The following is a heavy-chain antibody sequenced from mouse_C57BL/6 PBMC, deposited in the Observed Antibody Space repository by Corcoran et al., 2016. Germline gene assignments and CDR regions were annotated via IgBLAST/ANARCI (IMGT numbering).Heavy chain of an antibody. V-gene: IGHV9-3*01. Sequence: QIQLVQSGPELKKPGETVKISCKASGYTFTTYGMSWVKQAPGKGLKWMGWINTYSGVPTYADDFKGRFAFSLETSASTAYLQINNLKNEDTATYFCARDYYGSNSPFAYWGQGTLVTVSA. D-gene: IGHD1-1*01. CDR1: GYTFTTYG. CDR2: INTYSGVP. CDR3: ARDYYGSNSPFAY. J-gene: IGHJ3*01.